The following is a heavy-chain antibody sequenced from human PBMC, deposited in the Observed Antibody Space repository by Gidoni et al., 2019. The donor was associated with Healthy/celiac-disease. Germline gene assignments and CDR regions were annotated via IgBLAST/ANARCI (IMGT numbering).Heavy chain of an antibody. V-gene: IGHV1-69*01. CDR2: IIPIFGTA. Sequence: QVQLVQSGAEVKTPGSSVTVSCKASGGPFSSYAISWVRQAPGQGLEWMGGIIPIFGTANYAQKFQGRVTITADESTSTAYMELSSLRSEDTAVYYCARDREVAGYYFDYWGQGTLVTVSS. D-gene: IGHD6-19*01. CDR1: GGPFSSYA. J-gene: IGHJ4*02. CDR3: ARDREVAGYYFDY.